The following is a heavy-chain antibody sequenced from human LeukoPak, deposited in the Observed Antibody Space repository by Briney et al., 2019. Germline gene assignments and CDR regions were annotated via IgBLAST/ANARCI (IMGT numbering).Heavy chain of an antibody. CDR3: AREYGDLYSFDY. D-gene: IGHD4-17*01. V-gene: IGHV4-38-2*02. Sequence: SETLSFTCTVSGYSISSGYYWGWIRQPPGKGLEWIGSIYHSGSTYYNPSLKSRVTISVDTSKNQFSLKLSSVTAADTAVYYCAREYGDLYSFDYWGQGTLVTVSS. CDR2: IYHSGST. J-gene: IGHJ4*02. CDR1: GYSISSGYY.